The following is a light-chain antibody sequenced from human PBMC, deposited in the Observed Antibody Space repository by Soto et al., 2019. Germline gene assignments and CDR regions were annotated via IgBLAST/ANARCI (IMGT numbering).Light chain of an antibody. J-gene: IGLJ1*01. V-gene: IGLV2-14*01. CDR2: DVS. CDR3: SSYTSRSLYV. Sequence: QSALTQPASVSGSPGQSITISFTGTSSDVGGYNYVSWYQQHPGKAPKLMIYDVSTRPSGVSNRFSGSKSGNTASLTISGLQAEDEADYYCSSYTSRSLYVFGTGTKLTVL. CDR1: SSDVGGYNY.